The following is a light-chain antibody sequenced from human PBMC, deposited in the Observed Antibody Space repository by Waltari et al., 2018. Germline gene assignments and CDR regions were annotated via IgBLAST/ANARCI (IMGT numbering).Light chain of an antibody. V-gene: IGKV3-20*01. CDR1: QSIGRS. Sequence: EIVLTQSPGPLPLSPGERATLSCRASQSIGRSLVWYQQKPGQAPRLLIYDVSRRATGSPDRFSGSGYGTDFSLTISRLEPEDFAVYYCQKYERLPATFGQGTTVEIK. J-gene: IGKJ1*01. CDR3: QKYERLPAT. CDR2: DVS.